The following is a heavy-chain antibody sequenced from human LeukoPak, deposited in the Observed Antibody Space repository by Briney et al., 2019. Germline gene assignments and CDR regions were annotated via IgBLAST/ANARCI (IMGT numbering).Heavy chain of an antibody. J-gene: IGHJ4*02. CDR2: ISGSGGST. CDR3: AKDLEGIVVVTSFDY. V-gene: IGHV3-23*01. D-gene: IGHD2-21*02. CDR1: GFTFSSYA. Sequence: GGSLRLSCAASGFTFSSYAMSWVRQAPGKGLEWVSAISGSGGSTYYADSVKGRFTISRDNSKNTLYLQMNSLRAEDTAVYYCAKDLEGIVVVTSFDYWGQGTLVTVSS.